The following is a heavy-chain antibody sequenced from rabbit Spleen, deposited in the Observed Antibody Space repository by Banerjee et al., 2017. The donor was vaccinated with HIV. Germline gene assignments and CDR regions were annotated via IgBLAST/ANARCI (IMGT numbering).Heavy chain of an antibody. Sequence: QSLEESGGDLVKPGASLTLTCTASGFSLSNNYVMYWVRQAPGKGLEWIGYIDPVFGITYYANWVNGRFSISRENAQNTVFLQMTSLTAADTATYFCARDGSSYYTFELWGQGTLVTVS. CDR2: IDPVFGIT. J-gene: IGHJ6*01. CDR1: GFSLSNNYV. V-gene: IGHV1S40*01. CDR3: ARDGSSYYTFEL. D-gene: IGHD8-1*01.